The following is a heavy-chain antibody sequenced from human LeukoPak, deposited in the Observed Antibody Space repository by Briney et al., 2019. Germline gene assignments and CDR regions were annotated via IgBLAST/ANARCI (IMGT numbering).Heavy chain of an antibody. V-gene: IGHV1-8*01. CDR2: MNPNSGNT. Sequence: ASVKVSCKASGYTFTSYDTNWVRQATGQGLEWMGWMNPNSGNTGYAQKFQGRVTMTRNTSISTAYMELSSLRSEDTAVYYCARSVRRYCSGGSCYFKHFDYWGQGTLVTVSS. CDR1: GYTFTSYD. D-gene: IGHD2-15*01. J-gene: IGHJ4*02. CDR3: ARSVRRYCSGGSCYFKHFDY.